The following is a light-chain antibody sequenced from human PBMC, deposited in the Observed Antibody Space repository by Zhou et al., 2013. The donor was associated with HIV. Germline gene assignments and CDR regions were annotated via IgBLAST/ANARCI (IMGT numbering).Light chain of an antibody. V-gene: IGLV2-14*03. Sequence: QSAPTQPASVSGSPGQSITISCTGTSSDVGGYNCVSWFQQHPGKAPKLMIYDVTTRASGVANRFSGSKSGNTASLTISGLQAEDEAGYYCTSYTSRNIWVFGGGTKLTIL. J-gene: IGLJ3*02. CDR3: TSYTSRNIWV. CDR2: DVT. CDR1: SSDVGGYNC.